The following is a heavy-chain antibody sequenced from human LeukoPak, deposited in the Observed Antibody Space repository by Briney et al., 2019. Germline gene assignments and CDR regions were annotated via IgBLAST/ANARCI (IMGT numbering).Heavy chain of an antibody. CDR2: FDPEDGET. Sequence: GASVTVSFKVSGYTLTELSMHWVRQAPGKGLEWMGGFDPEDGETIYAQKFQGRVTITRNTSISTAYMELSSLRSEDTAVYYCASRRDSSGYRLDAFDIWGQGTMVTVSS. J-gene: IGHJ3*02. V-gene: IGHV1-24*01. D-gene: IGHD3-22*01. CDR3: ASRRDSSGYRLDAFDI. CDR1: GYTLTELS.